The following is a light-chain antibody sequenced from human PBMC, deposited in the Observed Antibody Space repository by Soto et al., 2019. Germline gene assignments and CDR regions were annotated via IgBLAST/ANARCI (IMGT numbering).Light chain of an antibody. J-gene: IGLJ2*01. V-gene: IGLV4-69*01. Sequence: QSVLTQSPSASASLGASVKLTCNLSSGHSNYVIAWHQQQPEKGPRYLMKLNSDGSHSKGDGIPDRFSGSSSGAERYLTISSRQSEDEADYYCQTWDTGIRVFGGGTKLTVL. CDR2: LNSDGSH. CDR1: SGHSNYV. CDR3: QTWDTGIRV.